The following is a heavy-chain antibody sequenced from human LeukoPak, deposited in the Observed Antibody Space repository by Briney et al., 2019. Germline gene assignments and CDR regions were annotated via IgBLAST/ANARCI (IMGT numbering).Heavy chain of an antibody. CDR2: ISGSGGST. CDR3: AKVTHEYYYDSSGYYDY. D-gene: IGHD3-22*01. V-gene: IGHV3-23*01. Sequence: QTGGSLRLSCAASGFTFSSYARSWVRQAPGKGLEWVSAISGSGGSTYYADSVKGRFTISRDNSKNTLYLQMNSLRAEDTAVYYCAKVTHEYYYDSSGYYDYWGQGTLVTVSS. CDR1: GFTFSSYA. J-gene: IGHJ4*02.